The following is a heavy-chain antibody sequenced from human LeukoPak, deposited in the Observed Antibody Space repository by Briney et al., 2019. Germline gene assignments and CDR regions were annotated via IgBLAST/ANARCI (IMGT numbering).Heavy chain of an antibody. CDR1: GGTFSSYA. CDR2: IIPIFGTA. J-gene: IGHJ4*02. D-gene: IGHD1-26*01. Sequence: SVKVSCKASGGTFSSYAISWVRQAPGQELEWMGRIIPIFGTANYAQKFQGRVTITTDESTSTAYMELSSLRSEDTAVYYCAREVGSTLKYYFDYWGQGTLVTVSS. CDR3: AREVGSTLKYYFDY. V-gene: IGHV1-69*05.